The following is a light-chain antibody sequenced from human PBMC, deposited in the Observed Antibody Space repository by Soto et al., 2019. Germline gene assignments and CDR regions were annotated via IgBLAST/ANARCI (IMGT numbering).Light chain of an antibody. V-gene: IGKV1D-12*01. J-gene: IGKJ4*02. Sequence: DIQMTQSPTSVSASVGDRVTITCRASQGFSSWLAWYQQKPGKAPKLLIYGASSLQSGVPSRFSGSGSGTDFTLTISSLQPEDFATYYCQQANSFPLFGGGTKVEIK. CDR3: QQANSFPL. CDR2: GAS. CDR1: QGFSSW.